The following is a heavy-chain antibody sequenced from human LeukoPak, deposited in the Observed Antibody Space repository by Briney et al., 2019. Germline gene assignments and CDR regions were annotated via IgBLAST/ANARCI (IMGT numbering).Heavy chain of an antibody. D-gene: IGHD2-2*01. J-gene: IGHJ5*02. CDR2: IYTSGST. V-gene: IGHV4-4*07. CDR3: ARERVVVGPAALHWFDP. CDR1: GGSISSCY. Sequence: PSETLSLTCTVAGGSISSCYGSWIRQPAGKGLEWIGRIYTSGSTNYNPSLKSRVTMSVDTSKNQFSLKLSSVTAADTAVYYSARERVVVGPAALHWFDPWGQGTLVTVSS.